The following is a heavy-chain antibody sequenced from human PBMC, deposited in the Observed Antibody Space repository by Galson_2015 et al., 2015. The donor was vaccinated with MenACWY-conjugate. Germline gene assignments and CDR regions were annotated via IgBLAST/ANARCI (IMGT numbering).Heavy chain of an antibody. Sequence: SLRLSCAASGFTFSNYAMTWVRQAPGKGLEWVSSINNRGSATYYVDSVKGRFTISRDNSKNTLFLQMNNLRAEDTALYYCAKPISSYYDFMTGDSWVQGTLVTVSS. CDR1: GFTFSNYA. V-gene: IGHV3-23*01. CDR2: INNRGSAT. D-gene: IGHD3-3*01. J-gene: IGHJ4*02. CDR3: AKPISSYYDFMTGDS.